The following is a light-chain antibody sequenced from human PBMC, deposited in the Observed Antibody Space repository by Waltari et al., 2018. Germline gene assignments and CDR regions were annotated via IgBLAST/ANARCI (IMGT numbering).Light chain of an antibody. CDR3: QQTTSFPLT. V-gene: IGKV1-12*01. CDR2: GAN. J-gene: IGKJ4*01. Sequence: DIQMTQSPSSVSASVGDRVTITCRASQDISSWLGWYQQKIGKAPKLLTYGANSLQSGVPSRFSGSGSGTDFNLTISRLQPEDFATYYCQQTTSFPLTFGGGTKVEIK. CDR1: QDISSW.